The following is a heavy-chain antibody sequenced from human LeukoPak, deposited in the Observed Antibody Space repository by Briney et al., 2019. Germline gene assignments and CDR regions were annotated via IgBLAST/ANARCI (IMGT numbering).Heavy chain of an antibody. V-gene: IGHV4-59*01. CDR1: GDSISTYY. CDR3: ARASGSSYVVFFFDH. J-gene: IGHJ4*02. Sequence: SETLSLTCTVSGDSISTYYWSWIRQPPGKGLEWIGYVYYSGSTTYNPSLKRRVTISVDTSKNQFSLKLTSVTAADTAVYYCARASGSSYVVFFFDHWGQGTLVTVSS. D-gene: IGHD3-10*01. CDR2: VYYSGST.